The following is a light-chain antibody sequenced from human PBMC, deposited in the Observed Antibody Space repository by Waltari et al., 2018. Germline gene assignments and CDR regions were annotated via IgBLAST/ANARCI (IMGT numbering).Light chain of an antibody. Sequence: EIVLTHSPATLSLSPGESAILSCSSSQSVSRNLAWFHQKPGQAPRLLIYDTSNRATGIPARFSGSWSGTDYTLTISSLEPEDFAVYYCQQRSKWPPTFGGGTKVEIK. CDR1: QSVSRN. CDR3: QQRSKWPPT. CDR2: DTS. J-gene: IGKJ4*01. V-gene: IGKV3-11*01.